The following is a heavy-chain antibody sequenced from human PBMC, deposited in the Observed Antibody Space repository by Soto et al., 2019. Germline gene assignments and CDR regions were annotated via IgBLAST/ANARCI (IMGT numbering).Heavy chain of an antibody. CDR2: IGTAGDT. CDR3: ARALPKYSGSYTYDY. Sequence: GGSLRLSCAASGFTFSSYDMHWVRQATGKGLEWVSAIGTAGDTYYPGSVKGRFTISRENAKNSLYLQMNSLRAGDTAVYYCARALPKYSGSYTYDYWGQGTLVTVSS. V-gene: IGHV3-13*01. J-gene: IGHJ4*02. CDR1: GFTFSSYD. D-gene: IGHD1-26*01.